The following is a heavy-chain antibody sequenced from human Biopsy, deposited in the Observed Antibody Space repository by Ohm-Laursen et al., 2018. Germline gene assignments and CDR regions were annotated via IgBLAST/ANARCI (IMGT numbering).Heavy chain of an antibody. J-gene: IGHJ5*02. V-gene: IGHV4-31*01. CDR2: IFNNANP. D-gene: IGHD3-22*01. CDR1: GGSISSGGSY. CDR3: ARGDYFDSNGYFWFDP. Sequence: TLSLTCTVSGGSISSGGSYWGWIRQRPGKGLGWIGYIFNNANPYYNPSLKNLITISGDTSKNQFSLKLNSVTAADTAVYYCARGDYFDSNGYFWFDPWGQGTLVTVSS.